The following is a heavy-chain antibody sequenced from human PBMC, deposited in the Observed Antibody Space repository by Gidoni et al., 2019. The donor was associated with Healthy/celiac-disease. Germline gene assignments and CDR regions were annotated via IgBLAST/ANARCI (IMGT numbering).Heavy chain of an antibody. CDR3: AREGCSSTSCYAGRDAFDI. CDR2: IYYSGST. Sequence: QVQLQESGPGLVKPSETLSLTCTVSGCSISSYYWSWIRQPPGKGLEWIGYIYYSGSTNYNPSLKSRVTISVDTSKNQFSLKLSSVTAADTAVYYCAREGCSSTSCYAGRDAFDIWGQGTMVTVSS. D-gene: IGHD2-2*01. V-gene: IGHV4-59*01. J-gene: IGHJ3*02. CDR1: GCSISSYY.